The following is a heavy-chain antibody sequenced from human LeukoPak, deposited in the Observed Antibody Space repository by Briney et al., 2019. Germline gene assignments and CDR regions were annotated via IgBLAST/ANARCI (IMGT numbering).Heavy chain of an antibody. Sequence: TAGGSLRLSCAASGFTFSTYSMNWVRQAPGKGLEWVSYISNSGDNIYYGDSVKGRFTISRDNSKNTLYLQMNSLRAEGTAVYYCARDPGYWGQGTLVTVSS. V-gene: IGHV3-21*01. J-gene: IGHJ4*02. CDR3: ARDPGY. CDR1: GFTFSTYS. CDR2: ISNSGDNI.